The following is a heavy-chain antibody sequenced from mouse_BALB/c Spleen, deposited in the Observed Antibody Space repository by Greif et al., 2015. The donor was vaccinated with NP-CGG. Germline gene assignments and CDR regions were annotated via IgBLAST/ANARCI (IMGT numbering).Heavy chain of an antibody. CDR3: ARGAPGSSYIAY. Sequence: VQLQQSGPGLVAPSRSLSITCTVSGFSLTGYGVNWVRQPPGKGLEWLGMIWGDGSTDYNSALKSRLSISKDNSKSXVFLKMNSLQTDDTARYYGARGAPGSSYIAYWGQGTLVTVSA. V-gene: IGHV2-6-7*01. J-gene: IGHJ3*01. CDR2: IWGDGST. CDR1: GFSLTGYG. D-gene: IGHD1-1*01.